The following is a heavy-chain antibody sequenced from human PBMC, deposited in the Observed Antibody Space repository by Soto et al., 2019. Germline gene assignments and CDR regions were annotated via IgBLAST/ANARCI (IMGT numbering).Heavy chain of an antibody. J-gene: IGHJ4*02. V-gene: IGHV6-1*01. D-gene: IGHD5-18*01. CDR3: TRDQDTVYDY. Sequence: SQTLSLTCAISGDKVSSTSAGWGWIRQSPSRGLEWLGRTYYRPKWYTDYEVSVKSRITINADTSKNQFSLQLNSVTPEDTAVYYCTRDQDTVYDYWGQGTLVTVSS. CDR1: GDKVSSTSAG. CDR2: TYYRPKWYT.